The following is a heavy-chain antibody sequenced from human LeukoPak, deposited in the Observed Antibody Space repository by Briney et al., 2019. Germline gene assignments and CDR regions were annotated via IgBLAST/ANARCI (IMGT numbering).Heavy chain of an antibody. D-gene: IGHD2-15*01. J-gene: IGHJ5*02. CDR2: INHSGST. V-gene: IGHV4-34*01. CDR3: ARVLGYCSGGSCYSNWFDP. Sequence: SETLSLTCAVYGGSFSGYYWSWIRQPPGKGLEWIGEINHSGSTNYNPSLKSRVTISVDTSKNQSSLKLSSVTAADTAVYYCARVLGYCSGGSCYSNWFDPWGQGTLVTVSS. CDR1: GGSFSGYY.